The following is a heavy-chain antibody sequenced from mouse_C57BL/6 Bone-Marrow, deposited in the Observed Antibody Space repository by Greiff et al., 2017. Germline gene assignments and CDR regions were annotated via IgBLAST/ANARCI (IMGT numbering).Heavy chain of an antibody. CDR1: GYTFTDYN. D-gene: IGHD1-1*01. Sequence: EVKLVESGPELVKPGASVKMSCKASGYTFTDYNMHWVKQSHGKSLEWIGYINPNNGGTSYNQKFKGKATLTVNKSSSTAYMELRSLTSEDSAVYYCARRDITTVVVFDYWGQGTTLTVSS. J-gene: IGHJ2*01. V-gene: IGHV1-22*01. CDR2: INPNNGGT. CDR3: ARRDITTVVVFDY.